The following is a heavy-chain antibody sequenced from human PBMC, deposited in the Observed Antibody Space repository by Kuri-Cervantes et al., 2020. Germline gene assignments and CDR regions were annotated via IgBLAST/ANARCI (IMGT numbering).Heavy chain of an antibody. J-gene: IGHJ4*02. Sequence: ASVKVSCKVSGYTLTELSMHWVRQAPGKGLEWMGGFDPEDGETIYAQKFQGRVTMTEDTSTDTAYMELRSLRSDDTAIYYCAKAGGLSGSYSGHYFDYWGQGTLVTVSS. V-gene: IGHV1-24*01. CDR2: FDPEDGET. CDR1: GYTLTELS. CDR3: AKAGGLSGSYSGHYFDY. D-gene: IGHD1-26*01.